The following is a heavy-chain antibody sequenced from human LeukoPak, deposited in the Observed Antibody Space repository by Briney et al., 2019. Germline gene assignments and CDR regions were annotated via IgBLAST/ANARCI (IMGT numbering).Heavy chain of an antibody. CDR2: INPNSGGT. CDR3: ARGRITMVPWGYYYYMDV. D-gene: IGHD3-10*01. V-gene: IGHV1-2*02. J-gene: IGHJ6*03. Sequence: ASVKVSCKASGYTFTGYYMHWVRQAPGQGLEWMGWINPNSGGTNYAQKFQGRVTMTRDTSISTAYMEPSRLRSDDTAVYYCARGRITMVPWGYYYYMDVWGKGTTVTISS. CDR1: GYTFTGYY.